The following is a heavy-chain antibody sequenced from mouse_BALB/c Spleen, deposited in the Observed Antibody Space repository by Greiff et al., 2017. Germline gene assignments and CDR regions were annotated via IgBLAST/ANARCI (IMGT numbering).Heavy chain of an antibody. CDR1: GYTFTSYT. Sequence: VQLQQSGAELARPGASVKMSCKASGYTFTSYTMHWVKQRPGQGLEWIGYINPSSGYTNYNQKFKDKATLTVDTSSSTAYMQLSSLTSEDSAVYYCTISERDYDPPAYWGQGTLVTVSA. CDR3: TISERDYDPPAY. D-gene: IGHD2-4*01. V-gene: IGHV1-4*01. J-gene: IGHJ3*01. CDR2: INPSSGYT.